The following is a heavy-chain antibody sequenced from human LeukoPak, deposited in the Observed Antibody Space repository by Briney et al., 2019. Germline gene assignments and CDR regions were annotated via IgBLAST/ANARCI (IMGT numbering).Heavy chain of an antibody. V-gene: IGHV3-23*01. Sequence: GGSLRLSCSASGFNFQTYSMAWVRQTPESGPEWVSSVSSSGSTTYYADSAKGPFTVSRDNSKNPVFPQMDNLRPGDTAIHFCAKLSVEATKYAAFDFCGQGTM. CDR3: AKLSVEATKYAAFDF. CDR2: VSSSGSTT. CDR1: GFNFQTYS. J-gene: IGHJ3*01. D-gene: IGHD5-12*01.